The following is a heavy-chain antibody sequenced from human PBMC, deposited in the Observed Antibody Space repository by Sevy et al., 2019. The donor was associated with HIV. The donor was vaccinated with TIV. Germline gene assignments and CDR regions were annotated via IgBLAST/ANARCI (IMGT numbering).Heavy chain of an antibody. CDR2: IYYSGST. CDR3: ARRVGWPTMSGMDV. J-gene: IGHJ6*02. D-gene: IGHD5-12*01. CDR1: GGSISSSSYY. V-gene: IGHV4-39*01. Sequence: QSETLSLTCTVSGGSISSSSYYWGWIRQPPGKGLEWIGSIYYSGSTYYNPSLKSRVTISVDTSKNQFSLKLSSVTAADTAVYYCARRVGWPTMSGMDVWGQGTTVTVSS.